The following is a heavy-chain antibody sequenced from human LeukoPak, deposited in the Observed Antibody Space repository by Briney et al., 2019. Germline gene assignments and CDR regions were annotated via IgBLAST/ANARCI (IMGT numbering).Heavy chain of an antibody. CDR1: GGSLSGYY. D-gene: IGHD2-2*01. CDR3: ARGVACGTSSCSILDFDS. J-gene: IGHJ4*02. V-gene: IGHV4-34*01. CDR2: VKHSGGS. Sequence: KPSETLSLTCAVDGGSLSGYYWSWIRQPPGKELEWIGEVKHSGGSNYNPSLESRVTISADTSKNQFSLRLSSVTAADTAAYYCARGVACGTSSCSILDFDSWGQRTLVTVSS.